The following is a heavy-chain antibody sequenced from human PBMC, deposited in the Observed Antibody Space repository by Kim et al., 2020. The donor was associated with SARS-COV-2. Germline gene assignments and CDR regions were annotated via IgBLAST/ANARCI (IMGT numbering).Heavy chain of an antibody. D-gene: IGHD6-13*01. Sequence: KSRVTISVDTSKNQFSLKLRSVTAADTAVYYCARAAGYGSSWYGARWFDPWGQGTLVTVSS. CDR3: ARAAGYGSSWYGARWFDP. V-gene: IGHV4-39*07. J-gene: IGHJ5*02.